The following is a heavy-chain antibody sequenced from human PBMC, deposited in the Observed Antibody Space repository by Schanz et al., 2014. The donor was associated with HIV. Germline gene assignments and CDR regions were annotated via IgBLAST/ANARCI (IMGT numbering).Heavy chain of an antibody. CDR1: GYTFTSYS. D-gene: IGHD3-10*01. V-gene: IGHV1-18*01. Sequence: QVQLVQSGAEVKKPGASVKVSCKASGYTFTSYSISWVRQAPGQGLEWMGWISAYNGNTNYAQKLQGRITMTTDTATTTAYMELRSLRSDDTAVYFCAIDYYKTRAGVAFDFWGQGTLVVVSP. CDR3: AIDYYKTRAGVAFDF. J-gene: IGHJ3*01. CDR2: ISAYNGNT.